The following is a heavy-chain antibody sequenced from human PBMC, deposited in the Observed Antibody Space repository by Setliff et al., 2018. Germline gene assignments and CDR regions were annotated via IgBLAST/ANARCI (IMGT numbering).Heavy chain of an antibody. CDR2: ISA. J-gene: IGHJ3*02. CDR1: GYTFTNYA. Sequence: ASVKVSCKASGYTFTNYAMNWVRQAPGQGLEWMGWISAYAQKFQGRVTMTADTPTSTAYMEVRSLRSGDTAVYYCARAPGTVVVPASRSAFDIWGQGTMVTVSS. CDR3: ARAPGTVVVPASRSAFDI. D-gene: IGHD2-2*01. V-gene: IGHV1-18*01.